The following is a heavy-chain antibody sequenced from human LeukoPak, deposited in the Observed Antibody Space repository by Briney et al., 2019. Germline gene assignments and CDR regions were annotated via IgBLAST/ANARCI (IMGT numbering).Heavy chain of an antibody. D-gene: IGHD4-11*01. Sequence: SVKLSCKASGGSFRRSAISWVRQTPGQGLEWMGGIIPMFETPNYAQKFRGRVSMTTEESTSTAYMGLSSLTSEDTAVYYCTKTSQSPVTPGAFDIWGQGTMVTVSS. J-gene: IGHJ3*02. V-gene: IGHV1-69*05. CDR3: TKTSQSPVTPGAFDI. CDR1: GGSFRRSA. CDR2: IIPMFETP.